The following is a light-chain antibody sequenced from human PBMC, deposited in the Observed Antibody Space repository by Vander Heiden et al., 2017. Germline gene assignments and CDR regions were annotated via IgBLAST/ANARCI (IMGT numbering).Light chain of an antibody. Sequence: DIQMTQSPSTLSASVGDRVTITCRASQSISTWLAWYQQKPGKAPKLLIYKASCLESGVPSRFSGSGSGTEFTLTISSLQPDDFATYYCQLYNDYSWTFGQGTKVEIK. V-gene: IGKV1-5*03. CDR1: QSISTW. J-gene: IGKJ1*01. CDR3: QLYNDYSWT. CDR2: KAS.